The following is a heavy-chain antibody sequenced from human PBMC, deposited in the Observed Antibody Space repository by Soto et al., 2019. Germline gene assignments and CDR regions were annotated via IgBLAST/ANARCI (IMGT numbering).Heavy chain of an antibody. CDR2: IWYDGSNK. J-gene: IGHJ4*02. V-gene: IGHV3-33*01. CDR1: GFTFSNYG. CDR3: ATQPKDQGYYYDSSQTYYFDY. D-gene: IGHD3-22*01. Sequence: LRLSCAASGFTFSNYGMHWVRQAPGKGLEWVAVIWYDGSNKYYADSVKGRFTISRDNSKNTLYLQMNSLRAEDTAVYYCATQPKDQGYYYDSSQTYYFDYWGQGTLVTVSS.